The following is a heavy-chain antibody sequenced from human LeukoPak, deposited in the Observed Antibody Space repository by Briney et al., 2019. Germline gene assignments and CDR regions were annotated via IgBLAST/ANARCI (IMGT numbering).Heavy chain of an antibody. D-gene: IGHD3-22*01. V-gene: IGHV4-39*01. J-gene: IGHJ4*02. CDR2: IYYSGST. CDR3: ARQSYYDSSGCFDY. CDR1: GDSISSDSYY. Sequence: SSETLSLTCTVSGDSISSDSYYWGWIRQPPGKGLEWIGTIYYSGSTYYNPSLKSRVTISVDTSKNQFSLKLSSVTAADTAVYYCARQSYYDSSGCFDYWGQGTLVTVSS.